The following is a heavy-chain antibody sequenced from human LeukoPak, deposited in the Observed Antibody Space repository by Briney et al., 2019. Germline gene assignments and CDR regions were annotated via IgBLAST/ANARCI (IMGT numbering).Heavy chain of an antibody. CDR1: GFTVSSNY. Sequence: GGSLRLSCAASGFTVSSNYMSWVRQAPGKGLEWVSVIYSGGSTYYANSVKGRFTISRDNSKSTLYLQMNSLRAEDTAVYYCARVVVPAAALDYWGQGALVTVSS. CDR3: ARVVVPAAALDY. D-gene: IGHD2-2*01. J-gene: IGHJ4*02. CDR2: IYSGGST. V-gene: IGHV3-53*01.